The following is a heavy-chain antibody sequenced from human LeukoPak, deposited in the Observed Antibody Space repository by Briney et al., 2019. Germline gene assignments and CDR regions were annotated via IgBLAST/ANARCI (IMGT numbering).Heavy chain of an antibody. CDR3: ARSGHRRYYYASGPDY. CDR1: GYTFNNYG. D-gene: IGHD3-10*01. J-gene: IGHJ4*02. CDR2: ISGYNGYT. Sequence: ASVKVSCKASGYTFNNYGLSWVRQAPGQGLEWMGWISGYNGYTRYAQKVEGRVTMTTDTSTSTAYMGLRSLRSDDTAVYYCARSGHRRYYYASGPDYWGQGTLVTVSS. V-gene: IGHV1-18*01.